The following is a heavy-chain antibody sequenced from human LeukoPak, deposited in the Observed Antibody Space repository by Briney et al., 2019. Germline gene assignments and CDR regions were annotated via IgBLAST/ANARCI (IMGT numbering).Heavy chain of an antibody. J-gene: IGHJ4*02. V-gene: IGHV4-39*01. CDR1: GGSISSGSYY. Sequence: SETLSLTCTVSGGSISSGSYYWGWIRQPPGKGLEWIGSIYFSGSTYYNPSLKSRVTISVDTSKNQFSLKLSSVTAADTAVYYCARLVGLGNIVVVPTAYFDYWGQGTLITVSS. CDR2: IYFSGST. D-gene: IGHD2-2*01. CDR3: ARLVGLGNIVVVPTAYFDY.